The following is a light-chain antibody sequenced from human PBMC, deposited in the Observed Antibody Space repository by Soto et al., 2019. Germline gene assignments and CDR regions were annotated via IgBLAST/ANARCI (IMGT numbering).Light chain of an antibody. Sequence: QSVLTQPPSASGSPGQSVTISCTGTSSDVGGYNYVSWYQQHPGEAPKLVIYEVSKRPSGVPDRFSGSKSANTASLTVSGLQAEDEADYYCSSYAGNSNFFVFGTGTKLTVL. CDR2: EVS. CDR1: SSDVGGYNY. V-gene: IGLV2-8*01. CDR3: SSYAGNSNFFV. J-gene: IGLJ1*01.